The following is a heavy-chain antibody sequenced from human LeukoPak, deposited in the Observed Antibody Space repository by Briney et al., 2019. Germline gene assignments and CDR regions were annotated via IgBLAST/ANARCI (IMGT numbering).Heavy chain of an antibody. CDR1: GYTFTGYY. J-gene: IGHJ4*02. Sequence: RASVKVSCKASGYTFTGYYMHWVRQAPGQGLEWMGWINPNSGGTNYAQKFQGRVTMTRDTSISTAYMELSRLRSDDTAVYYCATAYCGGDCYKSPFDYWGQGTLVTVSS. CDR3: ATAYCGGDCYKSPFDY. CDR2: INPNSGGT. D-gene: IGHD2-21*01. V-gene: IGHV1-2*02.